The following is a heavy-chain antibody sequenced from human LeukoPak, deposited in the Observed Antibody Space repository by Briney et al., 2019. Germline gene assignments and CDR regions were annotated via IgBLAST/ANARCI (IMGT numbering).Heavy chain of an antibody. CDR2: INPSSGGT. V-gene: IGHV1-2*02. CDR3: ARLTYYDFWSGYNYAFDI. Sequence: ASVKVSCKASGYSFTSYYMHWVRQAPGQGLEWMGWINPSSGGTNYAQKFQGRVTMTRDTSISTAYMELSRLRSDDTAVYYCARLTYYDFWSGYNYAFDIWGQGTMVTVSS. D-gene: IGHD3-3*01. J-gene: IGHJ3*02. CDR1: GYSFTSYY.